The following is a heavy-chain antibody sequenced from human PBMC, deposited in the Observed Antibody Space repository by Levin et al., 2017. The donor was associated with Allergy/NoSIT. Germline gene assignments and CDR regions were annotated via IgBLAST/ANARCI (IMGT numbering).Heavy chain of an antibody. J-gene: IGHJ4*02. CDR2: ISGSGDST. Sequence: PSGGSLRLSCVASGFTFSNYAVSWVRQAPGKGLEWVSGISGSGDSTTYIDSVKGRFTISRDNSKNTLYLQMNTLRAEDTAVYYCARGKCSGRWCRPPFDYWGQGTLVTVSS. CDR1: GFTFSNYA. CDR3: ARGKCSGRWCRPPFDY. V-gene: IGHV3-23*01. D-gene: IGHD2-21*01.